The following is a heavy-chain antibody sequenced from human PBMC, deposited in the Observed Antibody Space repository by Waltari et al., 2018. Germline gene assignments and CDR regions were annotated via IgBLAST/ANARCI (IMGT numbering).Heavy chain of an antibody. CDR2: IHPSGGST. V-gene: IGHV1-46*01. Sequence: QVQLVQSGAEVKKPGASVKVSCKASGYTFTSYYMHWVRQAPGQGIEWMGIIHPSGGSTSYAQKLQGRVTMTRDTSTSTVYMELSSLRSEDTAVYYCARVNSGSFYPFDYWGQGTLVTVSS. D-gene: IGHD1-26*01. J-gene: IGHJ4*02. CDR1: GYTFTSYY. CDR3: ARVNSGSFYPFDY.